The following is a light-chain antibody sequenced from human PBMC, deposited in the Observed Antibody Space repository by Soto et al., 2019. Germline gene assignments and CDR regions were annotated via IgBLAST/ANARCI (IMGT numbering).Light chain of an antibody. CDR1: QSVSSY. V-gene: IGKV3-11*01. CDR2: DAS. J-gene: IGKJ2*01. Sequence: EIVLTQSPATLSLSPGERATLSCRASQSVSSYLAWYQQKPGQAPRLLIYDASNRATGIPARFSGSGSGNDFTLTISILEPEDFTVYYCQQRSNWRTFGQGTKLEIK. CDR3: QQRSNWRT.